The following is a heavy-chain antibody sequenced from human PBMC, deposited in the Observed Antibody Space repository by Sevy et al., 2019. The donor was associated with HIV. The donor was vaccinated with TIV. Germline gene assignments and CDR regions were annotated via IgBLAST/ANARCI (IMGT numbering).Heavy chain of an antibody. J-gene: IGHJ4*02. CDR1: GGSITSLY. CDR3: AGENAWGRGYS. Sequence: SETLSLTCTVPGGSITSLYWNWNRQPPGKGLEWIANIYYNGHINYNPSLKSRVTLSLDTSKNQFSLRLSSVTAADTAMYYCAGENAWGRGYSWGQGTLVTVSS. D-gene: IGHD1-26*01. CDR2: IYYNGHI. V-gene: IGHV4-59*08.